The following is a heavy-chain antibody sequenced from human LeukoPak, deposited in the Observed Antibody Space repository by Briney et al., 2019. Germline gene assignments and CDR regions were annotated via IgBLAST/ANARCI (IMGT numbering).Heavy chain of an antibody. CDR2: ISSSGSTI. Sequence: PGGSLRLSCAASGFTFSSYEMNWVRQAPGKGLEWVSYISSSGSTIYYADSVKGRFTISRDNAKNSLHLQMNSLRAEDTAVYYCARDLYYGSGNRYWGQGTLVTVSS. J-gene: IGHJ4*02. CDR3: ARDLYYGSGNRY. V-gene: IGHV3-48*03. D-gene: IGHD3-10*01. CDR1: GFTFSSYE.